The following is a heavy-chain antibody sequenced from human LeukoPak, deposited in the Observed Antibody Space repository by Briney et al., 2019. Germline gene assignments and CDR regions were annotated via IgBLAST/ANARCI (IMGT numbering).Heavy chain of an antibody. J-gene: IGHJ6*03. V-gene: IGHV3-7*01. CDR1: GFTFSSYW. CDR3: ARVCQLALLYYYYYMDV. Sequence: GGSLRLXCAASGFTFSSYWMSWVRQAPGKGLEWVANIKQDGSEKYYVDSVKGRFTISRDNAKNSLYLQMNSLRAEDTAVYYCARVCQLALLYYYYYMDVWGKGTTVTVSS. CDR2: IKQDGSEK. D-gene: IGHD6-6*01.